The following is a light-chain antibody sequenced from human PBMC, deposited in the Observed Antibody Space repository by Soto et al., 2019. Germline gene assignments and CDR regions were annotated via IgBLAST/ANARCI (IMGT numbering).Light chain of an antibody. J-gene: IGLJ3*02. Sequence: QSALTQSPSASGSPGQSVTISCTGTSSDVGNYKYVSWYQQHPGKAPKLMIYEVSKRPSGVPDRFSGSKSGNTASLTVSGLQAEDEADYYCSSYAGSNNWVFGGGTKGTVL. V-gene: IGLV2-8*01. CDR3: SSYAGSNNWV. CDR1: SSDVGNYKY. CDR2: EVS.